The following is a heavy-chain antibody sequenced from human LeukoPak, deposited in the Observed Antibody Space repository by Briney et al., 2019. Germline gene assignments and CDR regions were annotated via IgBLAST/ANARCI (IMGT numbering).Heavy chain of an antibody. CDR1: VGTFSTSA. CDR2: IIPIYGAT. Sequence: GASVKVSCKASVGTFSTSAISWVRQAPGQGLEWMGQIIPIYGATNFAHRFEDRVRLTSDESTSTASMELSSLRSEDTAMYYCARESRLYDSGGYSVFAAFDIWGQGTLVTVSS. V-gene: IGHV1-69*13. J-gene: IGHJ3*02. CDR3: ARESRLYDSGGYSVFAAFDI. D-gene: IGHD3-22*01.